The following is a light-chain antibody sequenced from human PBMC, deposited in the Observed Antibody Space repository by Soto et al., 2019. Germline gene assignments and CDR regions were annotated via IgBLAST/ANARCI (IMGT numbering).Light chain of an antibody. CDR3: QKYNSAPLT. J-gene: IGKJ4*01. CDR2: ATS. CDR1: QGIAPY. Sequence: DIQKTHSPSSLSAFVGDRVTITCRASQGIAPYLAWFQQKPGKVPKLLIYATSTLQSGVPSRFSGSGSGTDFTLTINSLQPEDVGTYYCQKYNSAPLTFGGGTKVDIK. V-gene: IGKV1-27*01.